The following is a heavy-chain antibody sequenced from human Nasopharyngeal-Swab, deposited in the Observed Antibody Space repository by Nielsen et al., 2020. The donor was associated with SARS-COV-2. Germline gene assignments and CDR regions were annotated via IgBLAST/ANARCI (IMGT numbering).Heavy chain of an antibody. D-gene: IGHD2-15*01. CDR1: GYTFTSYG. V-gene: IGHV1-18*01. J-gene: IGHJ6*02. Sequence: ASVKVSCKASGYTFTSYGISWVRQAPGQGLEWMGWISAYNGNTNYAQKLQGRVTMTTDTSTSTAYMELRGLRSDDTAVYYCARGGEYCSGGSCYLNYYYGMDVWGQGTTVTVSS. CDR2: ISAYNGNT. CDR3: ARGGEYCSGGSCYLNYYYGMDV.